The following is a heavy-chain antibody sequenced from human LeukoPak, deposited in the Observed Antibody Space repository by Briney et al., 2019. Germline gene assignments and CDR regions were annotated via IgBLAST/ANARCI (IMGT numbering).Heavy chain of an antibody. CDR3: SGWCSSTSCYDRDYYYYGMDV. CDR1: GGTFSSYT. V-gene: IGHV1-69*02. J-gene: IGHJ6*02. D-gene: IGHD2-2*01. CDR2: IIPILGIA. Sequence: ASVKVFCKASGGTFSSYTISWVRQAPGQGLEWMGRIIPILGIANYAQKFQGRVTITADKSTSTAYMELSSLRSEDTAVYYCSGWCSSTSCYDRDYYYYGMDVWGQGTTVTVSS.